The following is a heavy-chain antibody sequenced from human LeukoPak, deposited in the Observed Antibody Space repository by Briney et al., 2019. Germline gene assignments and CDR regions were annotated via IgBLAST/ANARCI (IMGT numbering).Heavy chain of an antibody. V-gene: IGHV3-23*01. CDR1: GFTLSNYD. CDR3: AKGSGRPNWFDP. D-gene: IGHD3-10*01. CDR2: ISCSGGTT. Sequence: GSLSLSCADSGFTLSNYDMSWVRQAPGKGVEWVSAISCSGGTTYYTDSVKGRFTISRDNSKNTLYLQMNSLRAEDTAVYYCAKGSGRPNWFDPWGQGTLVTVSS. J-gene: IGHJ5*02.